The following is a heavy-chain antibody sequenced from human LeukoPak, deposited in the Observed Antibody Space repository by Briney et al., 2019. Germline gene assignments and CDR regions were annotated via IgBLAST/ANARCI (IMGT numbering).Heavy chain of an antibody. V-gene: IGHV3-74*01. CDR3: ARGWFGPDS. J-gene: IGHJ5*01. Sequence: PGGSLRLSCVASGVXLSGHSMHWVRQAPGKGLVWVSGISNDGTSTSYADSVKGRFTISRDNAKNTLYLQMHSLRAKDTAVYSCARGWFGPDSCGQGTLVTVSS. D-gene: IGHD3-10*01. CDR1: GVXLSGHS. CDR2: ISNDGTST.